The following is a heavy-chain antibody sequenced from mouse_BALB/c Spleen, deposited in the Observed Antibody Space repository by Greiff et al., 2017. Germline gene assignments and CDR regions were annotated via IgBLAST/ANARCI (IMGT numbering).Heavy chain of an antibody. CDR3: AIGGLRTYAMDY. V-gene: IGHV1S81*02. J-gene: IGHJ4*01. CDR2: INPSNGRT. D-gene: IGHD2-4*01. Sequence: QVQLKQPGAELVKPGASVKLSCKASGYTFTSYWMHWVKQRPGQGLEWIGEINPSNGRTNYNEKFKSKATLTVDKSSSTAYMQLSSLTSEDSAVYYCAIGGLRTYAMDYWGQGTSVTVSS. CDR1: GYTFTSYW.